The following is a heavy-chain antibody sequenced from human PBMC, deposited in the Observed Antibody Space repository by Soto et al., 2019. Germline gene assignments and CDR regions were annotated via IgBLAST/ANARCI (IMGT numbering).Heavy chain of an antibody. V-gene: IGHV2-5*01. J-gene: IGHJ5*02. D-gene: IGHD2-21*02. CDR1: GFSHSTSGVA. CDR2: IYWNDDK. Sequence: QITLKESGPTLVKPTQPLTLTCTLSGFSHSTSGVAVGWIRQPPGKALEWLGHIYWNDDKYYSTSLKSRLSLNKDTSKNQVVLTMTNVDPVDTGTYYCARLLTAALFSYDLWGQGTLVTVSS. CDR3: ARLLTAALFSYDL.